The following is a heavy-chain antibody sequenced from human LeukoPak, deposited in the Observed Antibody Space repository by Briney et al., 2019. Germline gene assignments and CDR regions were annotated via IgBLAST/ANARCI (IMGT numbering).Heavy chain of an antibody. J-gene: IGHJ3*02. Sequence: SETLSLTCTVSVGSISSSSYYWGWIRQPPGKGLVWFGSIYYSGSTYYNPSLKSLVTISVDTSENQFSLKLSSVTPADTAVYYCARHSVVVVILDAFDIWGQGTMVTVSS. CDR3: ARHSVVVVILDAFDI. V-gene: IGHV4-39*01. CDR2: IYYSGST. D-gene: IGHD3-22*01. CDR1: VGSISSSSYY.